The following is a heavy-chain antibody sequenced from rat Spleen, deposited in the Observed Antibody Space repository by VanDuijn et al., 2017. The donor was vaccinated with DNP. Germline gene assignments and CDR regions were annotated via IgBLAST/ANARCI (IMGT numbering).Heavy chain of an antibody. CDR1: GFTFSDYW. V-gene: IGHV5-19*01. CDR3: ATVGLGFAY. D-gene: IGHD4-1*01. J-gene: IGHJ3*01. CDR2: ISPSGST. Sequence: EVQLVESGGDLVQPGRSLKLSCVASGFTFSDYWMYWIRQAPGKGLEWVAAISPSGSTYHPDSVKGRFTISRDNAKNTLYLQMNSLRSEDTATYYCATVGLGFAYWGQGTLVTVSS.